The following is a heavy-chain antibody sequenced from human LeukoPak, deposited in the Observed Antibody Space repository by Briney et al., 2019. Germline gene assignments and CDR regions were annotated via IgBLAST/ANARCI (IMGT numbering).Heavy chain of an antibody. Sequence: PSETLSLTCTVSGGSISSYYWSWIRQPPGKGLEWIGYIYYSGSTNYNPSLKSRVTISVDTSKNQFPLKLSSVTAADTAVYYCARNHLGDFDYWGQGTLVTVSS. V-gene: IGHV4-59*01. CDR2: IYYSGST. CDR3: ARNHLGDFDY. CDR1: GGSISSYY. J-gene: IGHJ4*02.